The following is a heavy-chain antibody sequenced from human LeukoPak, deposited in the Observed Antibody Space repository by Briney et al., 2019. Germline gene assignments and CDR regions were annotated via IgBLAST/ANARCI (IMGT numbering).Heavy chain of an antibody. CDR3: AKDWRKYYDSSGYYTL. CDR2: ISGSGGST. V-gene: IGHV3-23*01. CDR1: GFTFSSYA. J-gene: IGHJ4*02. Sequence: GGSLRLSCAASGFTFSSYAMSWVRQAPGKGLEWVSAISGSGGSTYYADSVKGRFTISRDNSKNTLYLQMNSLRAEGTAVYYCAKDWRKYYDSSGYYTLWGQGTLVTVSS. D-gene: IGHD3-22*01.